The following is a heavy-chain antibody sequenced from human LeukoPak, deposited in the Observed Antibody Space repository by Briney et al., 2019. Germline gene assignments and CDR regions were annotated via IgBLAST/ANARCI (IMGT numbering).Heavy chain of an antibody. CDR1: GFIFSSYW. CDR2: INSDESDT. CDR3: ARLRTYGSDY. Sequence: QPGGSLRLSCAASGFIFSSYWMHWVRQAPGKGLIWVSRINSDESDTTYADSVKGRFTISRDNAKNTLYLQMNSLRAEDTAVYYCARLRTYGSDYWGQGTLVTVSS. D-gene: IGHD3-10*01. V-gene: IGHV3-74*01. J-gene: IGHJ4*02.